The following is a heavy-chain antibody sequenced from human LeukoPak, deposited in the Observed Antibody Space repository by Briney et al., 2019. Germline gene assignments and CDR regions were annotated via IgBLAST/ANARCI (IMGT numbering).Heavy chain of an antibody. CDR2: IYYSGST. CDR1: GGSISSYY. V-gene: IGHV4-59*01. CDR3: ARARSESYGMDV. Sequence: TSETLSLTCTVSGGSISSYYWSWIRQPPGKGLEWIGYIYYSGSTNYNPSLKSRVTISVDTSKNQFSLKLSSVTAADTAVYYCARARSESYGMDVWGQGTTVTVSS. J-gene: IGHJ6*02.